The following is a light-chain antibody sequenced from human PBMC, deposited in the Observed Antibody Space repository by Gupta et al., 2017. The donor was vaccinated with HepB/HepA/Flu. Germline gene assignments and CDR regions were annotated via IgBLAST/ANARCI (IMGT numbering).Light chain of an antibody. CDR1: QSFLYSSNNKNY. CDR3: QQEDSTPYT. V-gene: IGKV4-1*01. J-gene: IGKJ2*01. CDR2: WAS. Sequence: DIVMTQSPDSLAVSLGERATINCKSSQSFLYSSNNKNYLAWYQQKPGQPPKLLIYWASTRESGVPDRFSGSGSGTDFTLTISSLQAEDVAVYYCQQEDSTPYTFGQGTXLDIK.